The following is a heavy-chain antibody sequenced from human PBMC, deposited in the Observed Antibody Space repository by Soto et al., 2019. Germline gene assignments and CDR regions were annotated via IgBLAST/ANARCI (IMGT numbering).Heavy chain of an antibody. D-gene: IGHD6-19*01. Sequence: GGSQRLSSTSSAFTFSSYWMNWVRQAPGKGPVWVSRINSDGSITGYADSVKGRFTISRDNAKNTLYLQMNSLRAEDTAVYYCATRSSGWYFDYWGQGTLVTVSS. CDR3: ATRSSGWYFDY. V-gene: IGHV3-74*01. J-gene: IGHJ4*02. CDR2: INSDGSIT. CDR1: AFTFSSYW.